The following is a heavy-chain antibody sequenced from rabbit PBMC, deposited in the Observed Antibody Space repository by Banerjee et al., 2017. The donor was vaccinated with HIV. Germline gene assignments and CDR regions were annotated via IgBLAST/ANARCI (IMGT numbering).Heavy chain of an antibody. CDR3: ARNGDL. J-gene: IGHJ4*01. Sequence: QEQLKETGGGLVQPGGSLTLSCKASGFDFSSYYMSWVRQAPGKGLEWIGIIYAAKGSTYYASWAKGRFTISKTSSTTVTLQMTSLTAADTATYFCARNGDLWGQGTLVTVS. V-gene: IGHV1S45*01. CDR2: IYAAKGST. D-gene: IGHD3-1*01. CDR1: GFDFSSYYM.